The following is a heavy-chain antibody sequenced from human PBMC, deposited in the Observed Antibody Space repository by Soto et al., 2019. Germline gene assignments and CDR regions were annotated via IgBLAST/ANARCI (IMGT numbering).Heavy chain of an antibody. Sequence: GASVKVSCKASGCTFTGYYMHWVRQAPGQGLEWMGWINPNSGGTNYAQKFQGRVTMTRDTSISTAYMELSRLRSDDTAVYYCARGSIRILNRSPWGMDVWGQGTTVTVSS. V-gene: IGHV1-2*02. D-gene: IGHD2-15*01. J-gene: IGHJ6*02. CDR2: INPNSGGT. CDR1: GCTFTGYY. CDR3: ARGSIRILNRSPWGMDV.